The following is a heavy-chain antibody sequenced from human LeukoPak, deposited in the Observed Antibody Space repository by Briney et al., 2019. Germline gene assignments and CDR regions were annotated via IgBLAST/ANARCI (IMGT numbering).Heavy chain of an antibody. J-gene: IGHJ4*02. Sequence: SETLSLTCAVYGGSFSGYYWSWIRQPPGKGLEWIGEINHSGSTNYNPSLKSRVTISVDTSKNQFSLKLSSVTAADTAVYYCARDTQARSPFDYWGQGTLVTVSS. CDR1: GGSFSGYY. CDR2: INHSGST. CDR3: ARDTQARSPFDY. V-gene: IGHV4-34*01. D-gene: IGHD4-17*01.